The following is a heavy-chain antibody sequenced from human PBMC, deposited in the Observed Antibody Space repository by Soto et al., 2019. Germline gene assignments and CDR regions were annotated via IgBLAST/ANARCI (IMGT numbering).Heavy chain of an antibody. CDR2: ISGSGGST. D-gene: IGHD3-10*01. J-gene: IGHJ4*02. Sequence: GGSLRLSCAASGFTFSSYARSWVRQAPGKGLEWVSAISGSGGSTYYADSVKGRFTISRDNSKNTLYLQMNSLRAEDTAVYYCAKTYYYGSGSSWPFDYWGQGTLVTVSS. V-gene: IGHV3-23*01. CDR1: GFTFSSYA. CDR3: AKTYYYGSGSSWPFDY.